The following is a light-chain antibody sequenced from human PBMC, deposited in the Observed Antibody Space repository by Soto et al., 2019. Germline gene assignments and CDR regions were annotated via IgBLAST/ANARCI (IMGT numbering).Light chain of an antibody. Sequence: EIVLTQSPATPSVSPGERVTLSCRASQNLHSFLNWYQQRPGQAPRPLIYDGSKRAAGIPARFSGSGSGTDFTLTISSLEPEDSAVYYCQQRNIWPPVTFGQGTRLEIK. CDR2: DGS. CDR3: QQRNIWPPVT. CDR1: QNLHSF. J-gene: IGKJ5*01. V-gene: IGKV3-11*01.